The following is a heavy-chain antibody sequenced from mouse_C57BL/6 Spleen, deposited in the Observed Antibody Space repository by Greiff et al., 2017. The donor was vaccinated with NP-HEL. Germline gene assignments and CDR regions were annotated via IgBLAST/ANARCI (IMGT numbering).Heavy chain of an antibody. V-gene: IGHV1-50*01. J-gene: IGHJ3*01. CDR2: IDPSDSYT. D-gene: IGHD1-1*01. CDR1: GYTFTSYW. CDR3: ARSTYYYGGTDGPPAY. Sequence: QVQLQQPGAELVKPGASVKLSCKASGYTFTSYWMQWVKQRPGQGLEWIGEIDPSDSYTNYNQKFKGKATLTVDASSSTAYMKLSSLTSEDSAVYYCARSTYYYGGTDGPPAYWGQGTLVTVSA.